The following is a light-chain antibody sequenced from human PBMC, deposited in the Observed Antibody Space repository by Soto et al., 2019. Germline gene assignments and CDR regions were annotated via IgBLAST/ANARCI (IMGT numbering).Light chain of an antibody. V-gene: IGKV1-5*03. J-gene: IGKJ1*01. CDR3: QQYFSGWT. CDR1: QTIVKW. CDR2: EAS. Sequence: DVQMTQSPSILSASVGDTVTITCRTSQTIVKWLAWYQQKAGKAPKLLISEASILQSGVPSRFSGSASGTEFTLTISGLQPGDFATYYCQQYFSGWTFGQGTKV.